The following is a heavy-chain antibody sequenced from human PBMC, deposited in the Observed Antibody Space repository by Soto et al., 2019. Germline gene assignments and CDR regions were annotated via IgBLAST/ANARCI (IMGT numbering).Heavy chain of an antibody. D-gene: IGHD1-1*01. J-gene: IGHJ4*02. CDR3: AKDKGVFNWATSYFDY. Sequence: GRSLRLSCAPSGFTFSNYAMHWVRQAPGKGLEWVAMTSYDGNNEYYTDSVKGRFTITRDNYKNTLFLQMNGPSLEDTAVYYCAKDKGVFNWATSYFDYWGQGALVTVSS. V-gene: IGHV3-30*18. CDR1: GFTFSNYA. CDR2: TSYDGNNE.